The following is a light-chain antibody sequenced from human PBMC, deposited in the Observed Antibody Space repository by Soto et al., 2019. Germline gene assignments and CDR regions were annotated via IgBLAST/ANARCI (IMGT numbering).Light chain of an antibody. CDR1: SSNIGAGYD. J-gene: IGLJ7*01. V-gene: IGLV1-40*01. CDR2: GNS. Sequence: QAVVTQPPSVSGAPGQRVTISCTGSSSNIGAGYDVHWYQQLPGTAPKLLIYGNSNRPSGVPDRFSGSKSGTSASLAITGHPDEEEAYYCRSSDGSSNVFFGGTTQ. CDR3: SSDGSSNVF.